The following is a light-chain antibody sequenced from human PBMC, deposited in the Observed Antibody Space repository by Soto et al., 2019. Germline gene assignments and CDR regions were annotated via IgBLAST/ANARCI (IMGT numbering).Light chain of an antibody. CDR3: SSYTSTNTLV. V-gene: IGLV2-14*01. J-gene: IGLJ2*01. CDR2: DVT. CDR1: RSDVGGYNF. Sequence: QSALTQPASVSGSPGQSITISCTGTRSDVGGYNFVSWYQQHPGKVPKLLIYDVTHRPSGVSNRFSASKSANTASLTISGLQAEAEADYYCSSYTSTNTLVFGGGTKLTVL.